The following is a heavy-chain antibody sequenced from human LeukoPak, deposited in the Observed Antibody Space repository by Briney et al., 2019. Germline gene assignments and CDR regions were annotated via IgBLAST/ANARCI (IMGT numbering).Heavy chain of an antibody. CDR2: ISWNSGSI. D-gene: IGHD3-10*01. CDR3: ARIFGESDY. CDR1: GFTFDDYA. V-gene: IGHV3-9*01. J-gene: IGHJ4*02. Sequence: PGGSLRLSCAASGFTFDDYAMHWVRQAPGKGLEWVSGISWNSGSIGYADSVKGRFTISRDNAKNSLYLQMNSLRAEDTALYYCARIFGESDYWGQGTLVTVSS.